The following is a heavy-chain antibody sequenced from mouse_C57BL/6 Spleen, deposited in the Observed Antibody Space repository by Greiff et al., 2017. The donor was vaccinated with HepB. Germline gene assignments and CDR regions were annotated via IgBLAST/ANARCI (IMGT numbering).Heavy chain of an antibody. CDR2: YPGSGNTY. CDR3: RPYYYGSSEGFAY. D-gene: IGHD1-1*01. J-gene: IGHJ3*01. CDR1: YTFTDYYM. V-gene: IGHV1-83*01. Sequence: VQLQQSGPELVKPGASVKMSCKASGYTFTDYYMHWVKQKPGKGLEWIGEIYPGSGNTYYNEKFKGKATLTADTSSSTAYMQLSSLTSEDSAVYFCARPYYYGSSEGFAYWGQGTLVTVSA.